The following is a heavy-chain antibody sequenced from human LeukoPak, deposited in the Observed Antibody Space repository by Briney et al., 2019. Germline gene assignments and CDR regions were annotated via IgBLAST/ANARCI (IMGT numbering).Heavy chain of an antibody. V-gene: IGHV1-8*01. D-gene: IGHD3-3*01. J-gene: IGHJ4*02. CDR3: ALLASKFRTSPFSFDS. CDR2: MNPNSGNT. CDR1: GYTFTSYD. Sequence: ASVKVSCKASGYTFTSYDINWVRQATGQGLEWMGWMNPNSGNTGYAQKFQGRVTMTRNTSISTASMELSSLRPQDTAVYYCALLASKFRTSPFSFDSCGQGTLVTVSS.